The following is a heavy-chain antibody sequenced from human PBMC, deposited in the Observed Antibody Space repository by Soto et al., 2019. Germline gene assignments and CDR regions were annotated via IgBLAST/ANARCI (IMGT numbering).Heavy chain of an antibody. CDR3: AREGIAARPEYYYGMDV. CDR1: GYTFTSYG. CDR2: ISAYNGNT. D-gene: IGHD6-6*01. J-gene: IGHJ6*02. V-gene: IGHV1-18*01. Sequence: QVQLVQSGAEVKKPGASVKVSCKASGYTFTSYGISWVRQAPGQGLEWMGWISAYNGNTNYAQNLQGRVTMTTDTSTSTAYMELRSLRSDDTAVYYCAREGIAARPEYYYGMDVWGQGTTVTVSS.